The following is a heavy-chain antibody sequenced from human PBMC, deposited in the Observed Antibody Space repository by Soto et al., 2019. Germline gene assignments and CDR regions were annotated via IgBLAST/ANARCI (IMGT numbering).Heavy chain of an antibody. Sequence: GGSLRLSCAASGFSFSDSYTSWVRQAPGKGLEWVSYISGTSGYTGYADSVKGRFTISRDNAKNSLYLQMNSLRVEDTAVYYCARDRGGYGPPDVWGQGTPVTVSS. V-gene: IGHV3-11*06. CDR3: ARDRGGYGPPDV. D-gene: IGHD3-10*01. CDR2: ISGTSGYT. CDR1: GFSFSDSY. J-gene: IGHJ6*02.